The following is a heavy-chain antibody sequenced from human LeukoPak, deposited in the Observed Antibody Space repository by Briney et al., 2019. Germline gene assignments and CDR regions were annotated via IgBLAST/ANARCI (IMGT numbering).Heavy chain of an antibody. D-gene: IGHD6-13*01. J-gene: IGHJ4*02. CDR2: IYYRGST. Sequence: KPSETLSLTCTVSGGSISSSSYYWGWIRQSPGKGLEWIGSIYYRGSTYYNPSLKSRVTISVDTSKNQFSLKLNSVTAADTAVYYCARTTRGGSDSWDPYYFDYWGQGTLVTVSS. CDR3: ARTTRGGSDSWDPYYFDY. V-gene: IGHV4-39*01. CDR1: GGSISSSSYY.